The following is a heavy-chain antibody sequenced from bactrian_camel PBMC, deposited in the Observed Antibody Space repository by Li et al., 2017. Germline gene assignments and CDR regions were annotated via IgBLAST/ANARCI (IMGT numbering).Heavy chain of an antibody. Sequence: HVQLVESGGGSVQAGGNLTLSCIASAYTYNSYLMGWFRQAPGKEREGIAAIESDGSTSYADSVKGRFTISKDNAKNTLYLQMNSLKPEDTAVYYCAADPARVKYKGWVSGDPRNHPFRNWGQGTQVTVS. CDR2: IESDGST. V-gene: IGHV3S26*01. CDR1: AYTYNSYL. J-gene: IGHJ4*01. CDR3: AADPARVKYKGWVSGDPRNHPFRN. D-gene: IGHD3*01.